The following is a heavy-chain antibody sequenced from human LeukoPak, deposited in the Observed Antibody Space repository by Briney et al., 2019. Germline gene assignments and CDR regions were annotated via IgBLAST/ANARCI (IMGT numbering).Heavy chain of an antibody. Sequence: GGSLRLSCAASGFTFSSYGMHWVRQAPGKGLEWVAVISYDGSNKYYADSVKGRFTISRDNSKNTLYLQMNSLRAEGTAVYYCAKTLWFGELIDYWGQGTLVTVSS. V-gene: IGHV3-30*18. CDR2: ISYDGSNK. J-gene: IGHJ4*02. CDR1: GFTFSSYG. D-gene: IGHD3-10*01. CDR3: AKTLWFGELIDY.